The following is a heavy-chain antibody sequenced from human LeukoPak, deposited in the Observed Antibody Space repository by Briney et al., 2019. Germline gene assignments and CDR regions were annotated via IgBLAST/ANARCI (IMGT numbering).Heavy chain of an antibody. J-gene: IGHJ4*02. Sequence: SISSTVSGGSITSYYWSWIRQPPGKGLEFMGYVHHSGTTYYNPSLNSRATISVGASKYQFSLRLTSVTAADTAVCFCAKGIPFDFWGQGRLVTVSS. D-gene: IGHD2-2*02. V-gene: IGHV4-59*04. CDR1: GGSITSYY. CDR2: VHHSGTT. CDR3: AKGIPFDF.